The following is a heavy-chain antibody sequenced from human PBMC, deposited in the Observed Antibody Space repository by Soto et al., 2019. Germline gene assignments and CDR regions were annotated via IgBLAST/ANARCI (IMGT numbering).Heavy chain of an antibody. V-gene: IGHV1-18*01. CDR2: ISAYNGNR. CDR3: ARGRIVASTHDDFEI. J-gene: IGHJ3*02. Sequence: ASVKVSWKASGYPFTSYGISWVRQAPGQGLEWVAWISAYNGNRDTAQKFQGRVTMTLDTSTDTAHMELGDLTSADTAVYYCARGRIVASTHDDFEIWGQGTKVTVSS. CDR1: GYPFTSYG. D-gene: IGHD5-12*01.